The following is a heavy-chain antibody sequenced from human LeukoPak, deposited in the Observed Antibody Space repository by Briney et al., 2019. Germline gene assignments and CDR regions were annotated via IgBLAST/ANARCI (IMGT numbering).Heavy chain of an antibody. V-gene: IGHV5-51*01. CDR3: ARPNYYDSSGYYDDAFDI. D-gene: IGHD3-22*01. Sequence: GESLKISCXGSGYSFTSYWIGWVRQMPGKGLEWMGIIYPGDSDTRYSPSFQGQVTTSADKSISTAYLQWSSLKASDTAMYYCARPNYYDSSGYYDDAFDIWGQGTMVTVSS. CDR2: IYPGDSDT. J-gene: IGHJ3*02. CDR1: GYSFTSYW.